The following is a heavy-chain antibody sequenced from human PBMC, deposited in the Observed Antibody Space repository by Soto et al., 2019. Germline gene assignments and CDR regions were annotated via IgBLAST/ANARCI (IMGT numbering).Heavy chain of an antibody. CDR2: ISSSGSTI. Sequence: PGGSLRLSCAASGFTFSDYYMSWIRQAPGKGLEWVSYISSSGSTIYYADSVKGRFTISRDNAKNSLYLQMNSLRAEDTAVYYCASSIAVAKRNWFDPWGQGTLVTVSS. J-gene: IGHJ5*02. D-gene: IGHD6-19*01. CDR1: GFTFSDYY. CDR3: ASSIAVAKRNWFDP. V-gene: IGHV3-11*01.